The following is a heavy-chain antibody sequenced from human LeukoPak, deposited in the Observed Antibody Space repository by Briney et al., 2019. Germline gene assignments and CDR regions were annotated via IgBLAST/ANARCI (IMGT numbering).Heavy chain of an antibody. Sequence: PGGSLRLSCAASGFTFSSYAMSWVRHGPGKGLEWVSAISGSGGSTYYADSVKGRFTLSRDDSKNTLYLHINSARAEDTALYYRAKGGPLQWLRFDYWGQGTLVTVSS. CDR2: ISGSGGST. J-gene: IGHJ4*02. V-gene: IGHV3-23*01. CDR1: GFTFSSYA. CDR3: AKGGPLQWLRFDY. D-gene: IGHD5-12*01.